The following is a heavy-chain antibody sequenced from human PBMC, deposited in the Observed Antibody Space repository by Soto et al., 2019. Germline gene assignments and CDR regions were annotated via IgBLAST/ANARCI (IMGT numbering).Heavy chain of an antibody. CDR2: ISGSGDDT. J-gene: IGHJ4*02. Sequence: GSLRLSCVASGFTFSNFAMAWVRQAPGEGLEWVSAISGSGDDTFYADSMKGRFTISRDNSKDTLYLQINSLRAEDTAVYYCANPIPKTGTTFGFWGQRTLVTVSS. CDR3: ANPIPKTGTTFGF. V-gene: IGHV3-23*01. CDR1: GFTFSNFA. D-gene: IGHD1-1*01.